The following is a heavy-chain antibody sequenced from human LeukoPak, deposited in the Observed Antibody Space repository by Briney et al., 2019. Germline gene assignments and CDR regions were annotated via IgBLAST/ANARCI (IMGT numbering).Heavy chain of an antibody. CDR3: ARGRRRYYFDY. CDR1: GGSISSNIYY. CDR2: IHYSGNT. Sequence: PSETLSLTCTVSGGSISSNIYYWGWLRQPPGKGLEWIGSIHYSGNTYYNPSLKSRVTISVDTSKNQFSLKLSSVTAADPAVYYCARGRRRYYFDYWGQGTLVTVSS. V-gene: IGHV4-39*01. J-gene: IGHJ4*02.